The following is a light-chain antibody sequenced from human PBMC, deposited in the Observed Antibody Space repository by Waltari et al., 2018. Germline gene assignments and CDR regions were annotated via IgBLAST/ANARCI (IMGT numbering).Light chain of an antibody. V-gene: IGLV3-25*03. J-gene: IGLJ1*01. CDR1: ALPKQY. CDR2: KDN. Sequence: SYELTQPPSVSVSPGQTARITCSGDALPKQYAYWYQQKPGQAPVLVISKDNERPSGIPERFSGSSSGTTVTLTISGVQAEDEADYYCQSADSSGTYKVFGTGTKVTVL. CDR3: QSADSSGTYKV.